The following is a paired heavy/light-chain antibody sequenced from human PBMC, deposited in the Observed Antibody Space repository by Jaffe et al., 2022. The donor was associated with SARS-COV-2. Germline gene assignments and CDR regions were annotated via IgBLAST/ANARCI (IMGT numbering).Light chain of an antibody. J-gene: IGKJ2*01. CDR1: QSLLHSNGYNY. Sequence: DIVMTQSPLSLPVTPGEPASISCRSSQSLLHSNGYNYLDWYLQKPGQSPQLLIYLGSNRASGVPDRFSGSGSGTDFTLKISRVEAEDVGVYYCMQALQTPGTFGQGTKLEIK. CDR3: MQALQTPGT. CDR2: LGS. V-gene: IGKV2-28*01.
Heavy chain of an antibody. V-gene: IGHV4-61*02. CDR3: ARVSLTVPMVRGVTYYYGMDV. J-gene: IGHJ6*02. Sequence: QVQLQESGPGLVKPSQTLSLTCTVSGGSISSGSYYWSWIRQPAGKGLEWIGRIYTSGSTNYNPSLKSRVTISVDTSKNQFSLKLSSVTAADTAVYYCARVSLTVPMVRGVTYYYGMDVWGQGTTVTVSS. CDR2: IYTSGST. CDR1: GGSISSGSYY. D-gene: IGHD3-10*01.